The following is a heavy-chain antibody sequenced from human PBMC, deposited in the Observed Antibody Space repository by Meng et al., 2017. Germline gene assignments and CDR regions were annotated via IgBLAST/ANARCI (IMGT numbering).Heavy chain of an antibody. D-gene: IGHD6-13*01. J-gene: IGHJ4*02. CDR1: GFTFSSYS. CDR3: ARASSDSSSWYIDY. CDR2: ISSSSSCI. V-gene: IGHV3-21*01. Sequence: EVQLVESGGGVVTPGASLRLSCAASGFTFSSYSMNWVRQAPGKGLEWVSSISSSSSCIYYADSVKGRFTISRDNAKNSLYLQMNSLRAEDTAVYYCARASSDSSSWYIDYWGQGTLVTVSS.